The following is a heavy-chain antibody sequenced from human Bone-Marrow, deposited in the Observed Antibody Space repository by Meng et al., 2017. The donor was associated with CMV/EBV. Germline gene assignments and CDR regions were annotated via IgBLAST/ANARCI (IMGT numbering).Heavy chain of an antibody. CDR3: ARMIAAAFDY. CDR1: GGSISSSSYY. D-gene: IGHD6-13*01. J-gene: IGHJ4*02. CDR2: IYYSGST. Sequence: GSLRLSCTVSGGSISSSSYYWGWIRQPPGKGLEWIGSIYYSGSTYYNPSLKSRVTISVDTSKNQFSLKLSSMTAADTAVYYCARMIAAAFDYWGQGTLVIVSS. V-gene: IGHV4-39*07.